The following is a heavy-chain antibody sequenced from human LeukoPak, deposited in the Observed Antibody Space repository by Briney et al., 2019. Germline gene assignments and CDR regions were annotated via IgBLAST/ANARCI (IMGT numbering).Heavy chain of an antibody. CDR1: GYTFTGNY. D-gene: IGHD3-10*01. Sequence: ASAKVSCKASGYTFTGNYMHWVRQAPGQGFEWMGWINPSSGGTNYAQKFQGRVTMTRDTYISTAYMELSSLTSDDTAVYYCARLMRFGEFYGMDVWGQGTTVTVSS. CDR2: INPSSGGT. V-gene: IGHV1-2*02. CDR3: ARLMRFGEFYGMDV. J-gene: IGHJ6*02.